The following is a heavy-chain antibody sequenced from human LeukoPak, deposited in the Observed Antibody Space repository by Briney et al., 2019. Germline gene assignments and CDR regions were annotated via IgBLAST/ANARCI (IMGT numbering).Heavy chain of an antibody. CDR2: IYYSGST. J-gene: IGHJ2*01. CDR3: ARLPMGDYGDYLLFSWYFDL. Sequence: SETLSLTCTVSGGSISSYYWSWIRQPPGKGLEWIGYIYYSGSTNYNPSLKSRVTISVDTSKNQFSLKLSSVTAADTAVYYCARLPMGDYGDYLLFSWYFDLWGRGTLVTVSS. D-gene: IGHD4-17*01. CDR1: GGSISSYY. V-gene: IGHV4-59*08.